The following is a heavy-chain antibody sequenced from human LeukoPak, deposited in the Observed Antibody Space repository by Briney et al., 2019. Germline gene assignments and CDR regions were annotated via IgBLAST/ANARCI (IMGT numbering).Heavy chain of an antibody. D-gene: IGHD4-23*01. Sequence: GGSLRLSCAVSGFTFSSYWMHWVRHAPGKGLVWVSRIDRDGSRINYADSVKGRFTISRDNGKNTLFLQMNSLRAEDAAVYYCVRGNDYGGPHYWGQGTLVTVSS. CDR3: VRGNDYGGPHY. CDR1: GFTFSSYW. V-gene: IGHV3-74*01. CDR2: IDRDGSRI. J-gene: IGHJ4*02.